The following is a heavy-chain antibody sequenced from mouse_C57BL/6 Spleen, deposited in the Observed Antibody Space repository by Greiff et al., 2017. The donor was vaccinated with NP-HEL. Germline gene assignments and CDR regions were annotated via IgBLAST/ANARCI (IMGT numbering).Heavy chain of an antibody. CDR3: ARWDYYGSSYYAMDY. J-gene: IGHJ4*01. V-gene: IGHV14-2*01. CDR2: IDPEDGET. D-gene: IGHD1-1*01. CDR1: GFNIKDYY. Sequence: EVQVVESGAELVKPGASVKLSCTASGFNIKDYYMHWVKQRTEQGLEWIGRIDPEDGETKYAPKFQGKATITADTSSNTAYLQLSSLTSEDTAVYYCARWDYYGSSYYAMDYWGQGTSVTVSS.